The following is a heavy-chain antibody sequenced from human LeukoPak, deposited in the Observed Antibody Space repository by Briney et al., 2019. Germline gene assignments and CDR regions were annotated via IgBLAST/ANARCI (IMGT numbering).Heavy chain of an antibody. Sequence: GGSLRLSCSASGFIFSTYTMYWVRQAPGKGLENLSVINGDGRTAYYADSVKGRFTISRDDSKNTLYLQMNSLKTEDTAVYYCTTVERSSSGYTFFFDYWGQGTLVTVSS. CDR1: GFIFSTYT. V-gene: IGHV3-64*04. CDR2: INGDGRTA. D-gene: IGHD3-22*01. CDR3: TTVERSSSGYTFFFDY. J-gene: IGHJ4*02.